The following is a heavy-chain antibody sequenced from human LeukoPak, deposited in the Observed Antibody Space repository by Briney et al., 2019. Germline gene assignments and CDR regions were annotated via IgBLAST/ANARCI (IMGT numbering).Heavy chain of an antibody. V-gene: IGHV4-4*07. Sequence: SETLSLTCAISGGSISSYYWSWIRQPAGKGLEWIGRIYTSGSTNYNPSLKSRVTMSVDTSKNRFSLKLSSVTAADTAVYYCARDALGYCSGGSCYYYYMDVWGKGTTVTVSS. D-gene: IGHD2-15*01. J-gene: IGHJ6*03. CDR2: IYTSGST. CDR3: ARDALGYCSGGSCYYYYMDV. CDR1: GGSISSYY.